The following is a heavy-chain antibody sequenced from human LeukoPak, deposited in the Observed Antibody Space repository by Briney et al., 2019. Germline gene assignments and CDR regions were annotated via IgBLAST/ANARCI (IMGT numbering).Heavy chain of an antibody. CDR2: IKQDGSEK. J-gene: IGHJ4*02. Sequence: GGSLRLPCAASGFTFSSYWMSWVRQAPGKGLEWVANIKQDGSEKYYVDSVKGRFTISRDNAKNSLYLQMNSLRAEDTAVYYCARDISPPRASYYDFWSGYDYWGQGTLVTVSS. D-gene: IGHD3-3*01. CDR3: ARDISPPRASYYDFWSGYDY. CDR1: GFTFSSYW. V-gene: IGHV3-7*01.